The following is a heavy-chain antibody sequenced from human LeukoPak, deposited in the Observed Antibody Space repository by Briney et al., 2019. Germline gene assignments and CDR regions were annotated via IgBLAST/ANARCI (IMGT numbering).Heavy chain of an antibody. CDR2: ISYDESNE. CDR3: ARDISGYYEFDY. CDR1: GFTFSSYA. V-gene: IGHV3-30-3*01. J-gene: IGHJ4*02. D-gene: IGHD3-22*01. Sequence: PRGSLRLSCAASGFTFSSYAMHWVRQAPGKGLEWVAFISYDESNEYYADSVKGRFTISRDKSKNTLYLQMNSLRAEDTAVYYCARDISGYYEFDYWGQGTLVTVS.